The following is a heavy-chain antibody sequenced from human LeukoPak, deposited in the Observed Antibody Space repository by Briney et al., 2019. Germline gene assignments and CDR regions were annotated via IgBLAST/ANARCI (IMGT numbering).Heavy chain of an antibody. D-gene: IGHD5-18*01. V-gene: IGHV4-39*01. J-gene: IGHJ4*02. CDR2: VYYSGTT. CDR3: ARLRGYSYGYYTYFDY. CDR1: DGSISSSNYY. Sequence: SETLSLTCTVSDGSISSSNYYWAWIRQPPGKGLEWIGSVYYSGTTYYNPSLKSRVTISVDTSKNQFSLKLSSETAADTAVYYCARLRGYSYGYYTYFDYWGQGTLVTVSS.